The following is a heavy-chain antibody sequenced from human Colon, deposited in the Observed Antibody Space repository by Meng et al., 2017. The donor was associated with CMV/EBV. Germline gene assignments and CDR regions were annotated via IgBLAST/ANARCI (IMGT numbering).Heavy chain of an antibody. CDR2: ISAYNGNT. CDR1: GFLITSYS. Sequence: ASVKVSCKASGFLITSYSFTWVRQPPGQGLEWLGWISAYNGNTTYAQIVQGRGTMTTDPSTNTAYMELRNLRTDDTAVYYCARLNSGNSGEWFDPWGQGTLVTVSS. CDR3: ARLNSGNSGEWFDP. D-gene: IGHD4-23*01. J-gene: IGHJ5*02. V-gene: IGHV1-18*04.